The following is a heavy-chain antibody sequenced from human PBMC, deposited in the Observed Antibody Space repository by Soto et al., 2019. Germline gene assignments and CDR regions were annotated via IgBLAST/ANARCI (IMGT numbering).Heavy chain of an antibody. CDR1: GFTFSSYA. CDR3: AKDNGYSSSSYYYYGMDV. V-gene: IGHV3-23*01. D-gene: IGHD6-6*01. Sequence: PVGSLRLSCAASGFTFSSYAMSWVRQAPGKGLEWVSAISGSGGSTYYADSVKGRFTISRDNSKNTLYLQMNSLRAEDTAVYYCAKDNGYSSSSYYYYGMDVWGQGTTVTVSS. CDR2: ISGSGGST. J-gene: IGHJ6*02.